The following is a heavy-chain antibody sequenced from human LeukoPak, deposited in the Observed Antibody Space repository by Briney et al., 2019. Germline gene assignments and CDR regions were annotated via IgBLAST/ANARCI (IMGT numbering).Heavy chain of an antibody. V-gene: IGHV4-34*01. CDR3: ARGLTGRRVAAAPHWVY. D-gene: IGHD6-13*01. CDR2: INHSGST. CDR1: GGSFSGYY. J-gene: IGHJ4*02. Sequence: PSETLSLTCAVYGGSFSGYYWSWIRQPPGKGLEWIGEINHSGSTNYNPSLKSRVTISVDTSKNQFSLKLSSVTAADTAVYYCARGLTGRRVAAAPHWVYWGQGTLVTVSS.